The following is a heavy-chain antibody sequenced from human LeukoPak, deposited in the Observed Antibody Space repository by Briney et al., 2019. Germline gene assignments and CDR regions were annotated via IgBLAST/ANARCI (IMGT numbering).Heavy chain of an antibody. V-gene: IGHV4-39*01. J-gene: IGHJ4*02. CDR3: ARQCYDSTSYYFDY. CDR1: GGSISSSTYY. D-gene: IGHD3-22*01. Sequence: ASETLSLTCTVSGGSISSSTYYWGWIRQPPGKGLEWIGSIYHSGSTNYNPSLKSRVTISVDTSKNQFSLKLSSVTAADTAVYYCARQCYDSTSYYFDYWGQGTLVTVSS. CDR2: IYHSGST.